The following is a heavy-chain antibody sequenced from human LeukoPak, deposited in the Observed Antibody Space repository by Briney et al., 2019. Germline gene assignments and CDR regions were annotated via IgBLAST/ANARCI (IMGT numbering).Heavy chain of an antibody. J-gene: IGHJ4*02. V-gene: IGHV3-21*01. CDR1: GFTFSSYS. CDR3: ARRFCTTTNCYAFDY. D-gene: IGHD2-2*01. CDR2: ISSSGSHI. Sequence: GGSLRLSCAASGFTFSSYSMNWVRQAPGKGLEWVSSISSSGSHIYDADSVKGRFTISRDNARNSLYLQMNSLRAEDTAVYYCARRFCTTTNCYAFDYWGQGTLVTVSS.